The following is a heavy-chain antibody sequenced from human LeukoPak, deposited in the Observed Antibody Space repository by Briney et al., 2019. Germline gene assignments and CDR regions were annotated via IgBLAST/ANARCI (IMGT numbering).Heavy chain of an antibody. Sequence: GRSLRLSCAASGFTFSSYGMHWVRQAPGKGLEWVAVIWYDGSNKYYADSVKGRFTISRDNSKNTLYLQMNSLRAEDTAVYYCARDQEWELPLDYWGQGTLVTVSS. CDR1: GFTFSSYG. D-gene: IGHD1-26*01. V-gene: IGHV3-33*01. J-gene: IGHJ4*02. CDR3: ARDQEWELPLDY. CDR2: IWYDGSNK.